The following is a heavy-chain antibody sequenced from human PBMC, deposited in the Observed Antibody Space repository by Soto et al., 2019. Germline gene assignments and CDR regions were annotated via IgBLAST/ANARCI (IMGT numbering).Heavy chain of an antibody. CDR1: GGSISSYY. J-gene: IGHJ3*02. Sequence: XGTLSLTCTVSGGSISSYYWSWIRQPPGKGLEWIGYIYYSGSTNYNPSLKSRVTISVDTSKNQFSLKLSSVTAADTAVYYCARDPTDYYDSSATLDAFDIWGQGTMVTVSS. V-gene: IGHV4-59*01. D-gene: IGHD3-22*01. CDR3: ARDPTDYYDSSATLDAFDI. CDR2: IYYSGST.